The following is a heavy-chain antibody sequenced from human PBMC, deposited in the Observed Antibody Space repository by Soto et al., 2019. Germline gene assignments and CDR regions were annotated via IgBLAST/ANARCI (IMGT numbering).Heavy chain of an antibody. CDR2: ISAYNGNT. V-gene: IGHV1-18*04. CDR1: GYTFTSYG. CDR3: ARSGITGTTGYYYYGTDV. D-gene: IGHD1-7*01. J-gene: IGHJ6*02. Sequence: ASVKVSCKASGYTFTSYGISWVRQAPGQGLEWMGWISAYNGNTNYAQKFQGRVTMTRNTSISTAYMELSSLRSEDTAVYYCARSGITGTTGYYYYGTDVWGQGTTVTVSS.